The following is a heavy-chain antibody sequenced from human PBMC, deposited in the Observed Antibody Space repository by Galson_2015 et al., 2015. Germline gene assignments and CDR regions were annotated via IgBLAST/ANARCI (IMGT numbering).Heavy chain of an antibody. J-gene: IGHJ5*02. Sequence: SLRLSCAASGFTFSSYAMSWVRQAPGKGLEWVSAISGSGGSTYYADSVKGRLTISRDNSKNTLYLQMNSLRAEDTAVYYCALVGATSRGEWAWGQGTLVTVPS. CDR1: GFTFSSYA. CDR3: ALVGATSRGEWA. CDR2: ISGSGGST. V-gene: IGHV3-23*01. D-gene: IGHD1-26*01.